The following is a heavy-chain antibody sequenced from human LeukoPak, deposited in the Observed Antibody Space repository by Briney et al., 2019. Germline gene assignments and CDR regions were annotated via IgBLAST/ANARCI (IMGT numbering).Heavy chain of an antibody. CDR2: ISRSSGYI. D-gene: IGHD3-9*01. J-gene: IGHJ4*02. CDR3: ASALRGDILRYFDWLLYPPLDN. Sequence: PGGSLRLSCAASGFTFSSYSMNWVRQAPGGGREWVSSISRSSGYIYYADSVKGRFTISRDNAKNSLYLQMNSLRAEDTAVYYCASALRGDILRYFDWLLYPPLDNWGQRTLVTASS. V-gene: IGHV3-21*01. CDR1: GFTFSSYS.